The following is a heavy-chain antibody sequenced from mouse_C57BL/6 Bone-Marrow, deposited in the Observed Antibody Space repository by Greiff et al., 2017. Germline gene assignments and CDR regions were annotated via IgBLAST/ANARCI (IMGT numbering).Heavy chain of an antibody. Sequence: LQQPGAELVKPGASVKLSCKASGYTFTSYWMHWVKQRPGQGLEWIGMIHPNSGSTNYNEKFKSKATLTVDKSSSTAYMQLSSLTSEDSAVYYCAREGDGYYFDYWGQGTTLTVSS. CDR2: IHPNSGST. CDR1: GYTFTSYW. D-gene: IGHD2-3*01. V-gene: IGHV1-64*01. J-gene: IGHJ2*01. CDR3: AREGDGYYFDY.